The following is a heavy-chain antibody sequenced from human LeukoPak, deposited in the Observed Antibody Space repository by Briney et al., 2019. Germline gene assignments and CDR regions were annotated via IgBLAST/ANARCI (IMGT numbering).Heavy chain of an antibody. CDR2: ISAYNGNT. Sequence: GASVKVSCKASGYTFTSYGISWVRQAPGQGLEWMGWISAYNGNTNYAQKLQGRVTMTTDTSTSTAYMELRSLRSDDTAVYYCARDIGFMYSSSGIDYWGQGTLVTVSS. CDR1: GYTFTSYG. D-gene: IGHD6-6*01. V-gene: IGHV1-18*01. CDR3: ARDIGFMYSSSGIDY. J-gene: IGHJ4*02.